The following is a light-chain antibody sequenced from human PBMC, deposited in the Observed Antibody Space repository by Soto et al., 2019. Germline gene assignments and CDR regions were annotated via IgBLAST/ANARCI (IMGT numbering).Light chain of an antibody. CDR1: SSDIGGYKY. V-gene: IGLV2-14*01. J-gene: IGLJ2*01. CDR2: EVN. Sequence: QSALTQPASVSGSPGQSITISCTGTSSDIGGYKYVSWYQHHPGKAPKLMIYEVNNRPSGVSNRFSGSKSGNTASLTISGLHAEDEADYYCCSYASSSTLVFGGGTQLTVL. CDR3: CSYASSSTLV.